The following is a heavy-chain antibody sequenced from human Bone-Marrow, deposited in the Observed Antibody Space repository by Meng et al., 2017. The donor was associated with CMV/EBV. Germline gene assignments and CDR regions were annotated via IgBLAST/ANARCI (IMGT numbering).Heavy chain of an antibody. J-gene: IGHJ4*02. D-gene: IGHD2-2*01. CDR3: ARDSSSTGVY. CDR2: ISSSSSYI. CDR1: GFTFSSYS. Sequence: ETLSLTCAASGFTFSSYSLNWVRQAPGKGLEWVSSISSSSSYIYYADSVKGRFTISRDNAKNSLYLQMNSLRAEDTAVYYCARDSSSTGVYWGQGTLVTVSS. V-gene: IGHV3-21*01.